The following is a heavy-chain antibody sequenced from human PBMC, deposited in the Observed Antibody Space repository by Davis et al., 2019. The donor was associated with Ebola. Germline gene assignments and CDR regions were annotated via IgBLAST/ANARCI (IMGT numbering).Heavy chain of an antibody. CDR1: GFSFSSCS. D-gene: IGHD1/OR15-1a*01. J-gene: IGHJ6*04. CDR2: IYSGGST. Sequence: GESLKISCAASGFSFSSCSMNWVRQAPGKGLEWVSVIYSGGSTFYADSVKGRFTISRDNSKNTLYLQMNSLRAEDTAVYYCGGNNRYYYYGMDVWGKGTTVTVSS. V-gene: IGHV3-53*01. CDR3: GGNNRYYYYGMDV.